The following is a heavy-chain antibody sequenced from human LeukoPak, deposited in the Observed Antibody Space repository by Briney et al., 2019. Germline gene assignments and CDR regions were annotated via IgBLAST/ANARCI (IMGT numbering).Heavy chain of an antibody. CDR3: AKSNGYGLVDI. V-gene: IGHV4-59*12. Sequence: KPGGSLRLSCAASGFTFSSYWMTWVRQPPGKGLEWIGYVFHTGSTNYNPSLKSRVTISVDTSKNQFSLKLSSVTAADTAVYYCAKSNGYGLVDIWGQGTMVTVSS. CDR1: GFTFSSYW. D-gene: IGHD3-10*01. J-gene: IGHJ3*02. CDR2: VFHTGST.